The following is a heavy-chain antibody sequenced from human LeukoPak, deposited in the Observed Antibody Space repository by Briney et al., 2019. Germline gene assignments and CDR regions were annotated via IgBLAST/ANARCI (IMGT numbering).Heavy chain of an antibody. CDR3: ARDDFASRAPGMDV. V-gene: IGHV3-48*01. CDR1: GFTFSNYG. CDR2: IGFNNGPI. D-gene: IGHD3-3*01. Sequence: GGSLRLSCIPSGFTFSNYGMNWVRQTPGKGLEWIAFIGFNNGPIYYADSVKGRFTISRDNVKYSLYLQMNSLGVEDTAVYYCARDDFASRAPGMDVWGNGTTVIVSS. J-gene: IGHJ6*03.